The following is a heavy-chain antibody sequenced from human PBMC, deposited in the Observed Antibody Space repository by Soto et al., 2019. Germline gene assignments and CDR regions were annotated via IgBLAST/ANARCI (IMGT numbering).Heavy chain of an antibody. CDR1: GFTFRSYA. CDR2: ISHDGNIK. D-gene: IGHD3-9*01. CDR3: ARDYETSSAGYYYYDMDV. V-gene: IGHV3-30*09. J-gene: IGHJ6*02. Sequence: QVQLVESGGGVVQPGRSLRLSCGASGFTFRSYAMHWVRQAPGKGLEWVATISHDGNIKYYADSVKGRFAISRDNSMNAMFLQMDSLRPEDSARYYCARDYETSSAGYYYYDMDVWGHGTTVTVSS.